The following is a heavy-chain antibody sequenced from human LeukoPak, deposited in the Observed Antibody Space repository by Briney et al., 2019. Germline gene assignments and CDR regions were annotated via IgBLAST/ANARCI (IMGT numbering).Heavy chain of an antibody. CDR2: ISWNSGSI. V-gene: IGHV3-9*01. Sequence: GGSPRLSCAASGFTFDDYAMHWVRQAPGKGLEWVSGISWNSGSIGYADSVKGRFTISRDNAKNSLYLQMNSLRAEDTALYYCAKSVVPAAILSWFDPWGQGTLVTVSS. D-gene: IGHD2-2*02. CDR1: GFTFDDYA. J-gene: IGHJ5*02. CDR3: AKSVVPAAILSWFDP.